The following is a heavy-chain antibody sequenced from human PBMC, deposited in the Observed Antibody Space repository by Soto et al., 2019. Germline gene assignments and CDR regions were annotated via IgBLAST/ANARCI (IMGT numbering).Heavy chain of an antibody. J-gene: IGHJ4*02. CDR2: ISAYNGNT. CDR1: GYTFTSYG. CDR3: ARDYHQITDSSGYPFDY. Sequence: ASVKVSCKASGYTFTSYGISWVRQAPGQGLEWMGWISAYNGNTNYAQKLQGRVTMTTDTSTSTAYMELRSLRSDDTAVYYCARDYHQITDSSGYPFDYWGQGTLVTVSS. V-gene: IGHV1-18*01. D-gene: IGHD3-22*01.